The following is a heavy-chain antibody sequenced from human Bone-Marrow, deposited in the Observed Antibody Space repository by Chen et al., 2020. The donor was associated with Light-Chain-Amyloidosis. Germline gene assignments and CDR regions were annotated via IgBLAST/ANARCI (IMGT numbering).Heavy chain of an antibody. J-gene: IGHJ3*02. CDR1: GFAFSSYA. V-gene: IGHV3-23*04. CDR2: IGGSGGSS. CDR3: AKDISFDDILPGYPADAFDI. Sequence: EVQLVESGGGLLQRGGSLRLSCAASGFAFSSYAMSWVRQAPGEGLAGVPSIGGSGGSSYYRVSVKGRLNIPRDNSKNALFLQMNSLRAEDTAVYYCAKDISFDDILPGYPADAFDIWGQGTMVTVSS. D-gene: IGHD3-9*01.